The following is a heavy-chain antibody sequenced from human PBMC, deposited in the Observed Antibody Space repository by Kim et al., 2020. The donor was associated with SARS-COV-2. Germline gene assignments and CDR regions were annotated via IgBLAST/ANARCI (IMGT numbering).Heavy chain of an antibody. J-gene: IGHJ6*02. CDR1: GFTFSSYA. Sequence: GGSLRLSCAASGFTFSSYAMHWVRQAPGKGLEWVAVISYDGSNKYYADSVKGRFTISRDNSKNTLYLQMNSLRAEDTAVYYCARDYELLWFGELLGGMDVWGQGTTVTVSS. CDR3: ARDYELLWFGELLGGMDV. V-gene: IGHV3-30*04. CDR2: ISYDGSNK. D-gene: IGHD3-10*01.